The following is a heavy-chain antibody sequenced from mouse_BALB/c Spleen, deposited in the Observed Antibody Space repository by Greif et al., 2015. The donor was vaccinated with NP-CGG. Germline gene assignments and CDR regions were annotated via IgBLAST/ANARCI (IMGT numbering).Heavy chain of an antibody. CDR1: GYTFPDYY. Sequence: QVQLQQSGPELVKPGASVKISCKASGYTFPDYYINWVKQKPGQGLEWIGWIYPGSGNTKYNEKFKGKATLTVDTSSSTAYMQLSSLTSEDTTVYFCARRTGTEAMDYWGQGTSVTVSS. J-gene: IGHJ4*01. CDR3: ARRTGTEAMDY. D-gene: IGHD4-1*01. V-gene: IGHV1-84*02. CDR2: IYPGSGNT.